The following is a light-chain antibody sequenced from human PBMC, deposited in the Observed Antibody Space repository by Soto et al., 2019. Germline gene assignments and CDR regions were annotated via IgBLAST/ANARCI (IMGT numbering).Light chain of an antibody. CDR2: VAS. V-gene: IGKV3-15*01. CDR1: QSVNQK. CDR3: QQFNNWPHT. J-gene: IGKJ2*01. Sequence: EIVLTQSPATLSVSPGERATLSCRASQSVNQKLGWYQQKPGQAPRLLIYVASYRATGIPARFNGSGSGTEYTLTISNLQAEDFAVYYCQQFNNWPHTFGQGTRLEIK.